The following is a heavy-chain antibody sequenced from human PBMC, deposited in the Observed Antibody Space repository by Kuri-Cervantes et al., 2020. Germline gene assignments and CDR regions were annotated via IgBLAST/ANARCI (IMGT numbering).Heavy chain of an antibody. J-gene: IGHJ4*02. CDR3: ARVRGLMFDGYYFDY. Sequence: GGSLRLSCAASGFTFSDYDMSWIRQAPGKGLEWVSYITRSGINIYYADSVKGRFTISRDNAKNSLYLQMNSLRAEDTAVYYCARVRGLMFDGYYFDYWGQGTLVTVSS. CDR2: ITRSGINI. CDR1: GFTFSDYD. D-gene: IGHD3-10*01. V-gene: IGHV3-11*04.